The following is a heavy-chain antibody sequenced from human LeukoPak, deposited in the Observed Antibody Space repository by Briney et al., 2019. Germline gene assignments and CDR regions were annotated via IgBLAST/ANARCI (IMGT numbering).Heavy chain of an antibody. CDR1: GFTFNNYG. D-gene: IGHD1-26*01. J-gene: IGHJ4*02. V-gene: IGHV3-30*02. Sequence: GGSLRLSRAASGFTFNNYGIHWVRQAPGKGLEWVSFIRYDGSNKYYADSVKGRFTISRDSSKNTLYLEMNSLRVEDTAVYYCAKESQLSYSGTFYIDYWGQGTLVTVSS. CDR3: AKESQLSYSGTFYIDY. CDR2: IRYDGSNK.